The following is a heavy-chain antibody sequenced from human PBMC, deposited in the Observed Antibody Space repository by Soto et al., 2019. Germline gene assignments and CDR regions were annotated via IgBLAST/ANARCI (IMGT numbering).Heavy chain of an antibody. D-gene: IGHD5-12*01. V-gene: IGHV4-30-4*01. Sequence: QVQLQESGPGLVKPSQTLSLTCTVSGGSISSGDYYWSWIRQPPGKGLEWIGYIYYSGSTYYNPSLKSRXXRXVXXSKNQFSLKLSSVTAADTAVYYCASLNIVAPTDDYWGQGTLVTVSS. CDR1: GGSISSGDYY. CDR3: ASLNIVAPTDDY. CDR2: IYYSGST. J-gene: IGHJ4*02.